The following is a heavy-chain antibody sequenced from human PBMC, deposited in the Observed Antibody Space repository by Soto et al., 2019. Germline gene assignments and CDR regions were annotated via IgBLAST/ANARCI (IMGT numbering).Heavy chain of an antibody. CDR2: ISSSSSYI. V-gene: IGHV3-21*01. CDR3: ARGVGPSWSYYNSYFDY. Sequence: GGSLRLSCAASGFTFSSYSMNWVRQAPGKGLEWASSISSSSSYIYYADSVKGRFTISRDNAKNSLYLQMNSLRAEDTAVYYCARGVGPSWSYYNSYFDYWGQGTLVTVSS. J-gene: IGHJ4*02. CDR1: GFTFSSYS. D-gene: IGHD3-10*01.